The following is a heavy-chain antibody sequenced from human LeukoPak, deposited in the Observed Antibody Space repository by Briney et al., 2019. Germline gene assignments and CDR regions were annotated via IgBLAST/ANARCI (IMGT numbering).Heavy chain of an antibody. CDR2: IYYTGST. Sequence: SEILSFTRTAIGGFICRYNWRWIRQPPVQRLHIPVTIYYTGSTTYNPSLKSRVTISVDSSKNQCSRKIRSVTAADTAVYYCARKYYDILTGYTAMDVWGQGTTVTVSS. V-gene: IGHV4-59*01. J-gene: IGHJ6*02. D-gene: IGHD3-9*01. CDR3: ARKYYDILTGYTAMDV. CDR1: GGFICRYN.